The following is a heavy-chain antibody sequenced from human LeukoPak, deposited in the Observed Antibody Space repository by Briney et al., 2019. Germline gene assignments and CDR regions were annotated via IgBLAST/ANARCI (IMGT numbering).Heavy chain of an antibody. J-gene: IGHJ4*02. CDR2: ITTSDGNT. V-gene: IGHV3-23*01. D-gene: IGHD7-27*01. CDR3: AKDGGLWVSAHWGDS. Sequence: GGSLRLSCAASGFTFSTYAMSWVRQAPGKGLEWVSTITTSDGNTYYADSVKGRLTVSRDNSKNTLFLQMNSLRAEDTAVYYCAKDGGLWVSAHWGDSWGRGTLVTVSS. CDR1: GFTFSTYA.